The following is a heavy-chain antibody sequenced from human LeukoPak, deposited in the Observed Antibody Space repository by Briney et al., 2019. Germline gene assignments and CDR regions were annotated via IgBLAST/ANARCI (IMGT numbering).Heavy chain of an antibody. J-gene: IGHJ6*04. V-gene: IGHV3-48*03. CDR3: AELGITMIGGV. D-gene: IGHD3-10*02. CDR1: GFIFSSYE. Sequence: PGGSLRLSCAASGFIFSSYEMSWVRQAPGKGLEWVSYISRSGSTTYYADSVKGRFTISRDNAKNSLYLQMNSLRAEDTAVYYCAELGITMIGGVWGKGTTVTISS. CDR2: ISRSGSTT.